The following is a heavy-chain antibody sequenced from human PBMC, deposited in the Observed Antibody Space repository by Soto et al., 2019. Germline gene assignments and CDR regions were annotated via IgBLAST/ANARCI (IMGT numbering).Heavy chain of an antibody. CDR1: GFTFSTYA. J-gene: IGHJ4*02. D-gene: IGHD5-18*01. CDR3: AKDGRHLWLFGY. Sequence: EVQLLESGGGLVQPGGSLRLSCAASGFTFSTYAMNWVRQAPGKGLEWVSGISGSGGSTYYADSVKGRFTISRDNSKNTLHLQMNSLRAEDTAVYYCAKDGRHLWLFGYWGRGTLVTGSS. V-gene: IGHV3-23*01. CDR2: ISGSGGST.